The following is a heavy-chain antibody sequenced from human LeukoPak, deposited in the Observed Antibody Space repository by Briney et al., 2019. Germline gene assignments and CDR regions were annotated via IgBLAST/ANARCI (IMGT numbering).Heavy chain of an antibody. CDR1: GGSISSYY. J-gene: IGHJ4*02. D-gene: IGHD6-19*01. Sequence: SETLSLTCTDSGGSISSYYWSWIRQPPGKGLEWIGYIYTSGSTNYNPSLKSRVTISVDTSKNQFSLKLSSVTAADTAVYYCARQPSSGWDYFDYWGQGTLVTVSS. CDR2: IYTSGST. CDR3: ARQPSSGWDYFDY. V-gene: IGHV4-4*09.